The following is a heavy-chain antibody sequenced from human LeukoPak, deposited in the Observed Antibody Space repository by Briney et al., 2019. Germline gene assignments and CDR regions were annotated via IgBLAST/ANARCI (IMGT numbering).Heavy chain of an antibody. Sequence: PSETLSLTCTASGGSISTYYWSWIRRPPGKGLEWIAYIHASGPTNYNPSLKSRITISVDTSKNQFSLKPSSVTAADTAVYYCARHDAGIAARPFDNWGQGTLVTVSS. D-gene: IGHD6-6*01. CDR3: ARHDAGIAARPFDN. CDR1: GGSISTYY. V-gene: IGHV4-4*09. J-gene: IGHJ4*02. CDR2: IHASGPT.